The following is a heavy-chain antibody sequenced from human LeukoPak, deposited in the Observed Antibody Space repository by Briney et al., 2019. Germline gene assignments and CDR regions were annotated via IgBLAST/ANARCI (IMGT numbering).Heavy chain of an antibody. V-gene: IGHV4-59*01. J-gene: IGHJ3*02. CDR2: IYYSGST. CDR1: GGSISSYY. Sequence: PSETLSLTCTVSGGSISSYYWSWIRQPPGKGLEWIGYIYYSGSTNYNPSLKSRVTISVDTSKNQFCLKLSSVTAADTAVYYCARELWANDAFDIWGQGTMVTVSS. D-gene: IGHD3-10*01. CDR3: ARELWANDAFDI.